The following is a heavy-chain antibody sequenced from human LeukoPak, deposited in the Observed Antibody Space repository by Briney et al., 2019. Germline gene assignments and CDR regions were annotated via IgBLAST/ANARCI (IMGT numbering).Heavy chain of an antibody. J-gene: IGHJ4*02. CDR1: GYSFTRNW. CDR3: ARLGTSATYFDY. Sequence: ESLKISCKGSGYSFTRNWIGWVRQMPGKGLEWMTIIYPGDSDTRYSPSFQGQVTISADKPISTAYLQWSSLKASDTAMYYCARLGTSATYFDYWGQGTLVTVSS. D-gene: IGHD2-15*01. V-gene: IGHV5-51*04. CDR2: IYPGDSDT.